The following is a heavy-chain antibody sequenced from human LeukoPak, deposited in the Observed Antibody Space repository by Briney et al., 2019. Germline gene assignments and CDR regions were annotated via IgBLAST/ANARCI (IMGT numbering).Heavy chain of an antibody. Sequence: ASVKVSCTASGYAFTSYGISWVRQAPGQGLEWMGWISAYNGNTNYAQKLQGRVTMTTDTSTSTAYMGLRSLRSDDTAVYYCARGGGLGYYDPYYFDYWGQGTLVTVSS. D-gene: IGHD3-16*01. CDR2: ISAYNGNT. V-gene: IGHV1-18*01. CDR3: ARGGGLGYYDPYYFDY. J-gene: IGHJ4*02. CDR1: GYAFTSYG.